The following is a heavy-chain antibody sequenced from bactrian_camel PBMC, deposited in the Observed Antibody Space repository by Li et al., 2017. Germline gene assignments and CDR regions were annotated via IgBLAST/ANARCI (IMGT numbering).Heavy chain of an antibody. J-gene: IGHJ4*01. V-gene: IGHV3S55*01. CDR1: GSTAGRYC. D-gene: IGHD1*01. CDR3: AKDMYDYEYEYDY. CDR2: ICSSGSR. Sequence: HVQLVESGGGSVQSGGSLRLSCAASGSTAGRYCMAWFRQAPTKERERVASICSSGSRFYADSVKGRFTISQDNAKNTLSLQVNSLKTEDTAIYYCAKDMYDYEYEYDYWGQGTQVTVS.